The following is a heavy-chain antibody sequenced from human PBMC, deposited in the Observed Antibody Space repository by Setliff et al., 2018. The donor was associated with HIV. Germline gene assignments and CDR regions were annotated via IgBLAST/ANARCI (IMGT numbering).Heavy chain of an antibody. CDR3: IRQSLAAVTTTRVLDWVAGD. Sequence: GESLKISFKGSGYSFTSLWIGWVHQIPGKGLEWMGVIFPDDSDTRVSPPFQGQVTISADKSISTAYLQWSSLKASDTAMYYCIRQSLAAVTTTRVLDWVAGDWGQGTQVTVSS. D-gene: IGHD3-9*01. CDR2: IFPDDSDT. V-gene: IGHV5-51*07. CDR1: GYSFTSLW. J-gene: IGHJ4*02.